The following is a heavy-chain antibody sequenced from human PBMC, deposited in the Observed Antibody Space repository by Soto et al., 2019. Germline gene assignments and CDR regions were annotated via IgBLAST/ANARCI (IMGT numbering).Heavy chain of an antibody. CDR2: IYHSGST. CDR3: ARDGDPYSSSWYSGGMDV. J-gene: IGHJ6*02. V-gene: IGHV4-38-2*02. D-gene: IGHD6-13*01. Sequence: SETLSLTCAVSGYSISSGYYWGWIRQPPGKGLEWIGSIYHSGSTYYNPSLKSRVTISVDTSKNQFSLKLSSVTAADTALSYCARDGDPYSSSWYSGGMDVWGQGTTVTVSS. CDR1: GYSISSGYY.